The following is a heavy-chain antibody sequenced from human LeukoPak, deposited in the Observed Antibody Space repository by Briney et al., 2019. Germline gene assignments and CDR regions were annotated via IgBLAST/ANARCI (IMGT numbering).Heavy chain of an antibody. CDR1: GFTFSSYE. Sequence: QPGGSLRLSCAASGFTFSSYEMNWVRQAPGKGLEWVSYISSSGSTIYYADSVKGRFTISRDNAKNSLYLQMNSLRAEDTAVYYCARDSVAQWLVQGAFDIWGQGTMVTVSS. J-gene: IGHJ3*02. CDR3: ARDSVAQWLVQGAFDI. V-gene: IGHV3-48*03. D-gene: IGHD6-19*01. CDR2: ISSSGSTI.